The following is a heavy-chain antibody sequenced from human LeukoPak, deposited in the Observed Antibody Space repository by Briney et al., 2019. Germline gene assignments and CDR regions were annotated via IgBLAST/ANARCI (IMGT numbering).Heavy chain of an antibody. V-gene: IGHV3-30*18. D-gene: IGHD6-6*01. CDR3: AKDKQLGDYGMDV. CDR2: ISYDGSNK. CDR1: GFTFSSYG. J-gene: IGHJ6*02. Sequence: GGSLRLSCAASGFTFSSYGMHWVRQAPGKGLEWVAVISYDGSNKYYADSVKGRFTISRDNSKNTLYLQMNSLRAEDTAVYYCAKDKQLGDYGMDVWGQGTTVTVSS.